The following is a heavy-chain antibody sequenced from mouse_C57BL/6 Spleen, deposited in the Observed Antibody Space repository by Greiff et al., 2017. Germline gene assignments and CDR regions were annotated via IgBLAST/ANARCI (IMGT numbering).Heavy chain of an antibody. CDR1: GYAFSSSW. V-gene: IGHV1-82*01. Sequence: QVQLQQSGPELVKPGASVKISCKASGYAFSSSWMNWVKQRPGKGLEWIGRIYPGDGDTNYNGKFKGKATLTADKSSSTAYMQLSSLTSEDSAVYFCARYYYGSSYVLYYFDYWGQGTTLTVSS. D-gene: IGHD1-1*01. J-gene: IGHJ2*01. CDR2: IYPGDGDT. CDR3: ARYYYGSSYVLYYFDY.